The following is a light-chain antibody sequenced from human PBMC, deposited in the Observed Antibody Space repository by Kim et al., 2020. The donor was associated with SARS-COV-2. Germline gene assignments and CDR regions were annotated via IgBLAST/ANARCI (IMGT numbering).Light chain of an antibody. J-gene: IGLJ2*01. CDR1: SSDVGSYNL. V-gene: IGLV2-23*02. CDR2: EVS. CDR3: CSYVV. Sequence: QSALTQPASVSGSPGQSITISCTGTSSDVGSYNLVSWYQQHPGKAPKLMIYEVSKRPSGVSNHFSGSKSGNTASLTISGLQAEDEADYYCCSYVVFG.